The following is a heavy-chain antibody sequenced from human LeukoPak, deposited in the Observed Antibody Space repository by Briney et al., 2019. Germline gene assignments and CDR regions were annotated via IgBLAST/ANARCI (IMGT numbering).Heavy chain of an antibody. CDR1: GFTFYSYW. D-gene: IGHD4-17*01. V-gene: IGHV3-74*01. J-gene: IGHJ4*02. Sequence: GGSLRLSCVASGFTFYSYWMHWVRQAPGKGLVWVSCINGDGSTSSYADSVKGRFTISRDNAKNTLYLQMHSLRAEDTAVYYCARDEPTVTTGPPVGSWGQGTLVTVSS. CDR2: INGDGSTS. CDR3: ARDEPTVTTGPPVGS.